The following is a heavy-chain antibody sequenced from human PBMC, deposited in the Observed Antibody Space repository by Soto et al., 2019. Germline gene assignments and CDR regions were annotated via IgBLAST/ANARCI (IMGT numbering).Heavy chain of an antibody. J-gene: IGHJ4*02. CDR1: GYTFTSYG. V-gene: IGHV1-18*01. Sequence: ASVKVSCKASGYTFTSYGMSWVQQAPGQGLEWMGWISAYNGNTNYAQKLQGRVTMTTDTSTSTAYMELRSLRSDDTAVYYCASHSGYDSRGDYWGQGTLVTVSS. CDR3: ASHSGYDSRGDY. D-gene: IGHD5-12*01. CDR2: ISAYNGNT.